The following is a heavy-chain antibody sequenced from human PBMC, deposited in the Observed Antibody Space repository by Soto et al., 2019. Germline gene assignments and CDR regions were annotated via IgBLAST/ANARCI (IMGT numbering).Heavy chain of an antibody. D-gene: IGHD5-18*01. CDR2: IYYSGST. CDR3: ASNSYGYIFYDH. CDR1: GGSISSYY. J-gene: IGHJ4*02. V-gene: IGHV4-59*08. Sequence: SETLSLTCTVSGGSISSYYWSWIRQPPGKGLEWIGYIYYSGSTNYNPSLKSRVTISVDTSKNRFSLKLSSVTAADTAVYYCASNSYGYIFYDHWGQGTLVTVSS.